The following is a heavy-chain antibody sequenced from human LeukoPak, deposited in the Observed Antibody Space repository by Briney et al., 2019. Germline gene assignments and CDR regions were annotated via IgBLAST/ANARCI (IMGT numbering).Heavy chain of an antibody. CDR3: ARDSYNGDYVPGYFQH. CDR1: GFTFRSSE. Sequence: GGSLRLSCATSGFTFRSSEMNWVRQAPGKGLEWVSYISGTGNTIYYTDSVKGRFTISRDNAKNSLYLQMNSLRAGDTAVYYCARDSYNGDYVPGYFQHWGQGTLVTVSS. CDR2: ISGTGNTI. J-gene: IGHJ1*01. V-gene: IGHV3-48*03. D-gene: IGHD4-17*01.